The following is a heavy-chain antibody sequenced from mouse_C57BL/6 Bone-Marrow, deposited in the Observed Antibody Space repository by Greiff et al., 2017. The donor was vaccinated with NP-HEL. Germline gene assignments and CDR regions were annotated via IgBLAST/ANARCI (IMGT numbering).Heavy chain of an antibody. J-gene: IGHJ2*01. CDR1: GYTFTDYY. CDR3: ARGWLQNYFDN. V-gene: IGHV1-19*01. CDR2: INPYNGGT. D-gene: IGHD2-3*01. Sequence: VQLQQSGPVLVKPGASVKMSCKASGYTFTDYYMNWVKQSHGKSLEWIGVINPYNGGTSYNQKFKGKATLTVDKSSSTAYMELNSLTSEDSAVYYCARGWLQNYFDNWGQGTTLTVTS.